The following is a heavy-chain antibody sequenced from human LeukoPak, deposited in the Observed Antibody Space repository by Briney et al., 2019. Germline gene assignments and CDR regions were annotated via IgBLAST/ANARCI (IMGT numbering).Heavy chain of an antibody. CDR3: ARGPISYMDV. J-gene: IGHJ6*03. CDR1: GFTFSSYE. V-gene: IGHV3-48*03. Sequence: GGSLRLSCAASGFTFSSYEMNWVRQAPGKGLEWVSYISSSGSTIYYADSVRGRFTISRDNAKNSLYLQMNSLRAEDTAVYYCARGPISYMDVWGKGTTVTISS. CDR2: ISSSGSTI. D-gene: IGHD3-9*01.